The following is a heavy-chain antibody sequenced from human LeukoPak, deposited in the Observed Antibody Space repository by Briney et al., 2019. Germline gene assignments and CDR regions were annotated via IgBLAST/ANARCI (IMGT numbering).Heavy chain of an antibody. D-gene: IGHD3-9*01. CDR2: ISSSSSYI. CDR3: ARDANYYDILTGYYNWFDP. Sequence: GGSLRLSCAASGFTFSSYSMNWVRQAPGKGLEWVSSISSSSSYIYYADSVKGRFTISRDNAKNSLYLQMNSLRAEDTAVYYCARDANYYDILTGYYNWFDPWGQGTLVTVSS. V-gene: IGHV3-21*01. J-gene: IGHJ5*02. CDR1: GFTFSSYS.